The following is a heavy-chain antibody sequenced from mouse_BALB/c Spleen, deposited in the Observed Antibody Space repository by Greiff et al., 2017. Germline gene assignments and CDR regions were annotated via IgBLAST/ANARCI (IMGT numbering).Heavy chain of an antibody. J-gene: IGHJ3*01. CDR1: GYTFTSYW. V-gene: IGHV1-7*01. D-gene: IGHD2-1*01. CDR3: ASRRGNVFAY. Sequence: QVQLKQSGAELAKPGASVKMSCKASGYTFTSYWMHWVKQRPGQGLEWIGYINPSTGYTEYNQKFKDKATLTADKSSSTAYMQLSSLTSEDSAVYYCASRRGNVFAYWGQGTLVTVSA. CDR2: INPSTGYT.